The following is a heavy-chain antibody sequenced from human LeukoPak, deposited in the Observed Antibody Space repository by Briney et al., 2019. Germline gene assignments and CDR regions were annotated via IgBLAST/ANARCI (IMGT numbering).Heavy chain of an antibody. J-gene: IGHJ3*02. CDR1: GGSISSYF. CDR3: ARAWEQQLVQGAFDI. D-gene: IGHD6-13*01. CDR2: IFYSGGT. Sequence: PSETLSRTCTVSGGSISSYFWSWIRQPPGKGLEWIGFIFYSGGTNYNPSLKSRVTISVDTSKNQFSLKLSSVTAADTAVYYCARAWEQQLVQGAFDIWGQGTLVTVSS. V-gene: IGHV4-59*01.